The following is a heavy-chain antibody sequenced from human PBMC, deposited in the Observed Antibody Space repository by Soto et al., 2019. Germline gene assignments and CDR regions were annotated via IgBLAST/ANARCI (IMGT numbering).Heavy chain of an antibody. CDR3: ARDALCSGGICYAWYFDS. D-gene: IGHD2-15*01. CDR2: ISGSSSYK. CDR1: GLTLSSYS. V-gene: IGHV3-21*01. J-gene: IGHJ4*02. Sequence: GSLRVSCEASGLTLSSYSMNWVRHAPGKGLEWVSSISGSSSYKYYADSVKGRFTISRDNAKNSLYLQMNSLKAEDTAVYYCARDALCSGGICYAWYFDSWGQGTLVTVSS.